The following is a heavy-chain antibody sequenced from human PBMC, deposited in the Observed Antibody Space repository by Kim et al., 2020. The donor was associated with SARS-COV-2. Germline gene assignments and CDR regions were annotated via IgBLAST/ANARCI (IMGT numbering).Heavy chain of an antibody. D-gene: IGHD2-8*02. CDR1: GGSLSGYS. J-gene: IGHJ6*01. CDR2: INHSGTT. V-gene: IGHV4-34*01. Sequence: SETLSLTCVVYGGSLSGYSWSWIRQPPGEGLEWIGEINHSGTTNYKPSLRSRLTISVDTSKNQFSLNLSPVTTADTAVYYCARVPVSTGGVWYPNFYYGMDVWGQGTTVTVSS. CDR3: ARVPVSTGGVWYPNFYYGMDV.